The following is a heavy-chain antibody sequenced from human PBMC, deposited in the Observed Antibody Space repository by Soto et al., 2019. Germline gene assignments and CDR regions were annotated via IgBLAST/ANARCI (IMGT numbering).Heavy chain of an antibody. CDR1: GFTFSSYA. Sequence: PGGSLRLSCAASGFTFSSYAMSWVRQAPGKGLEWVSAISGSGGSTYYADSVKGRFTISRDNSKNTLYLQMNSLRAEDTAVYYCAKDLLIGIPLVGSCSGRSCYYYFWGQGSLVPGSS. V-gene: IGHV3-23*01. D-gene: IGHD2-15*01. CDR3: AKDLLIGIPLVGSCSGRSCYYYF. CDR2: ISGSGGST. J-gene: IGHJ4*02.